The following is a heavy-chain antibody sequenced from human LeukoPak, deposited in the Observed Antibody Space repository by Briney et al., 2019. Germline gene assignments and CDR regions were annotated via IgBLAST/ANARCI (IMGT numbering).Heavy chain of an antibody. CDR1: GGSFSGYY. D-gene: IGHD3-10*01. V-gene: IGHV4-34*01. J-gene: IGHJ4*02. CDR2: INHSGST. Sequence: SETLSLTCAVYGGSFSGYYWSWIRQPPGKGLEWIGEINHSGSTNYNPSLKSRVTISVDTSKNQFSLKLSSVTAADTAVYYCARVRGELFIDYWGQGTLVTVSS. CDR3: ARVRGELFIDY.